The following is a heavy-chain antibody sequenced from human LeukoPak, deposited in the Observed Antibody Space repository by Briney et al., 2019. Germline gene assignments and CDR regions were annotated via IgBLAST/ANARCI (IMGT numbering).Heavy chain of an antibody. J-gene: IGHJ5*02. Sequence: SETLSLTCTVSGYSISSGYYWGRIRPPPGKGLEWIGSIYHSGSTYYNPSLKSRVTISVDTSKNQFSLKLSSVTAADTAVYYCARGRLWFGEPWGQGTLVTVSS. CDR1: GYSISSGYY. D-gene: IGHD3-10*01. V-gene: IGHV4-38-2*02. CDR2: IYHSGST. CDR3: ARGRLWFGEP.